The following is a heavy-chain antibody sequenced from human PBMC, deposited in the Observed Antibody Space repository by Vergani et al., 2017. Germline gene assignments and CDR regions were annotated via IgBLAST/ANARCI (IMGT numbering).Heavy chain of an antibody. CDR3: ARGRGVYASGKRWFDP. Sequence: QVQLQQSGPGLVKPSQTLSLTCAISGDSVSSNSAAWNWIRQSPSRGLEWLGRTYYRSKWYNDYAVSVKSRITINPDTSKNQFSLKLNSVTAADTAVYYCARGRGVYASGKRWFDPWGQGTLVTVSS. V-gene: IGHV6-1*01. D-gene: IGHD3-10*01. CDR1: GDSVSSNSAA. CDR2: TYYRSKWYN. J-gene: IGHJ5*02.